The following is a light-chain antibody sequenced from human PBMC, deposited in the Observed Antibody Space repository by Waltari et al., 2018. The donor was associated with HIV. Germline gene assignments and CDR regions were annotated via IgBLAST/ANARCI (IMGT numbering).Light chain of an antibody. J-gene: IGLJ2*01. CDR2: EGG. V-gene: IGLV2-8*01. CDR3: SSYAGSDNYVV. CDR1: SSDIGAYEF. Sequence: QSALTQPPSASGSPAQSVTISCTGTSSDIGAYEFVSWYQQHPGKAPKLIVFEGGQRPAGVPVRFSGSKSGNTASLTVSGLQAEDDAYYYCSSYAGSDNYVVFGGGTKLTVL.